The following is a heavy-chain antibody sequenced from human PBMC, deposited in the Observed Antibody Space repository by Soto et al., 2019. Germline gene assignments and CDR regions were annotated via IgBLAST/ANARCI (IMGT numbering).Heavy chain of an antibody. Sequence: QVQLVESGGGVVQPGRSLRLSCAASGFTFSSYGMHWVRQAPGKGLEWVAVISYDGSNKYYADSVKGRFTISRDNSKNTLYLQMNSLRAEDTAVYYCAKGTTMIVVEDYFDYWGQGTLVTVSS. CDR2: ISYDGSNK. V-gene: IGHV3-30*18. D-gene: IGHD3-22*01. J-gene: IGHJ4*02. CDR3: AKGTTMIVVEDYFDY. CDR1: GFTFSSYG.